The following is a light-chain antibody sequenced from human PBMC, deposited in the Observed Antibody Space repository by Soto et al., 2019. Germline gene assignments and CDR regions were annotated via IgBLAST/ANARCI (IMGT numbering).Light chain of an antibody. Sequence: QSVLTQPASVSGSPGQSITISCTGTRRDVGGYKYVSWYQQYPGKSPKLLIYEVTHRPSGVSNRFSGPKSGNTASLTISGLQAEDEADYYCSSYTISNTLPFVFGTGTKVT. CDR2: EVT. J-gene: IGLJ1*01. CDR3: SSYTISNTLPFV. CDR1: RRDVGGYKY. V-gene: IGLV2-14*01.